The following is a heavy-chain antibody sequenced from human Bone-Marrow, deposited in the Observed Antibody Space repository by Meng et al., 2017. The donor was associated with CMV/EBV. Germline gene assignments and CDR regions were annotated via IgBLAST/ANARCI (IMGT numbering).Heavy chain of an antibody. CDR3: ARMVSAFRNYYYYGMDV. CDR1: GFSLSTSGMC. Sequence: SGPTLVKPTQTLTLTCTFSGFSLSTSGMCVSWVRKPPGKALEWLALIDWDDDKYYSTSLKTRLTISKDTSKNQVVLTMTNMDPADTATYYCARMVSAFRNYYYYGMDVWGQGTTVTVSS. D-gene: IGHD2-2*01. V-gene: IGHV2-70*20. J-gene: IGHJ6*02. CDR2: IDWDDDK.